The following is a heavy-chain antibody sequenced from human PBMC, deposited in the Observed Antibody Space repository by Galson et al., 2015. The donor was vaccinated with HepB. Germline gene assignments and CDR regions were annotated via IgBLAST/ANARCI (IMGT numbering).Heavy chain of an antibody. J-gene: IGHJ5*01. CDR1: GFAFDTHA. CDR2: ISGNGGST. CDR3: AKGYGLFDS. V-gene: IGHV3-23*01. Sequence: SLRLSCAASGFAFDTHAMSWVRQAPGRGLEWISGISGNGGSTFYADSVKGRFTVSRDNSNNMLNLQMNSLRAEDAGLYFCAKGYGLFDSWGQGILVTVSS. D-gene: IGHD5-18*01.